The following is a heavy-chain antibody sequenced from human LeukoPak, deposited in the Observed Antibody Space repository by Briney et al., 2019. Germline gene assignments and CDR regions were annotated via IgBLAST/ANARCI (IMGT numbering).Heavy chain of an antibody. J-gene: IGHJ4*02. V-gene: IGHV4-59*08. Sequence: PSETLSLTCTVPGDSISSCYWRWIRQPPGKGLEWIGYIYYSGSTNYNPSLKSRVTISLDTSKNQISLKLSSVTAADTAVYYCARHTTVVPPHYFDYWGQGTLVTVSS. CDR1: GDSISSCY. D-gene: IGHD4-23*01. CDR3: ARHTTVVPPHYFDY. CDR2: IYYSGST.